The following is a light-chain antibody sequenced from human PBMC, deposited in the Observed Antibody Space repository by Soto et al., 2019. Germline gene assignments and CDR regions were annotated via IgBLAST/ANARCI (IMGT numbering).Light chain of an antibody. J-gene: IGKJ4*01. CDR2: DAS. CDR3: QQYDNLLPLT. V-gene: IGKV1-33*01. CDR1: QDISNY. Sequence: DIQMTQSPSSLSVSVGDRVTITCQASQDISNYLNWYQQKPGKAPKLLIYDASNLETGVPSRFSGSGSGTDFTFTISSLQPEDIATYYCQQYDNLLPLTFGGGTKVEIK.